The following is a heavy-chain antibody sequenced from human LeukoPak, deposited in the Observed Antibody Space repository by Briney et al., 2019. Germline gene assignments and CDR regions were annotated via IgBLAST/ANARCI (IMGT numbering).Heavy chain of an antibody. J-gene: IGHJ3*02. V-gene: IGHV3-74*01. CDR3: AREAYSNYAFDI. D-gene: IGHD6-13*01. CDR1: GFTLRTYW. Sequence: GGSLRLSCAASGFTLRTYWMHWVRQAPGKGLVWVSRINSDGGSTVYADSVKGRFTISRDNSKNTLYLQMRSLRAEDTAVYYCAREAYSNYAFDIWGQGTTVTVSS. CDR2: INSDGGST.